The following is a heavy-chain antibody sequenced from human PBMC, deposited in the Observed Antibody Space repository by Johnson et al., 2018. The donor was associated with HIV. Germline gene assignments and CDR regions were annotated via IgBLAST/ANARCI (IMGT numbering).Heavy chain of an antibody. CDR1: GFTFSNYG. CDR3: ARGPSVVTLHAFDL. CDR2: IRYDGSHT. V-gene: IGHV3-33*08. Sequence: QVQLVESGGGVVQPGRSLRLSCAASGFTFSNYGMHWVSQAPGKGLEWVAFIRYDGSHTYYADSVKGRFTISRDNSKNTLSLQMSSLRAGDTAVYYCARGPSVVTLHAFDLWGQGTLVTVSS. J-gene: IGHJ3*01. D-gene: IGHD4-23*01.